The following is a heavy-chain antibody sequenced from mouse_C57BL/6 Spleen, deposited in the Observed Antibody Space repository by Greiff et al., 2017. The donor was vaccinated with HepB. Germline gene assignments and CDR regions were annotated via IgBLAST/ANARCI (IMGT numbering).Heavy chain of an antibody. J-gene: IGHJ2*01. CDR2: IDPSDSYT. CDR1: GYTFTSYW. CDR3: ARGGKLGRNYFDY. V-gene: IGHV1-50*01. D-gene: IGHD4-1*01. Sequence: QVQLKQPGAELVKPGASVKLSCKASGYTFTSYWMQWVKQRPGQGLEWIGEIDPSDSYTNYNQKFKGKATLTVDTSSSTAYMQLSSLTSEDSAVYYCARGGKLGRNYFDYWGQGTTRTVSS.